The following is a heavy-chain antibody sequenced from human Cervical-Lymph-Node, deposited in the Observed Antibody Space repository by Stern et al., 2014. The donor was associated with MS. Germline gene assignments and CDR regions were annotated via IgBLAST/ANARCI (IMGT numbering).Heavy chain of an antibody. CDR2: ISSSGSSI. CDR3: ARSHSKWLVHDAFDI. D-gene: IGHD6-19*01. V-gene: IGHV3-11*01. Sequence: QVQLVESGGGLVKPGGSLRLSCAASGFTFSDYYMSWIRQAPGKGLEWVSSISSSGSSIYYAGVVKGRFTISRDNAKNSLYLQMNSLRAEDTAVYYCARSHSKWLVHDAFDIWGQGTMVSVSS. J-gene: IGHJ3*02. CDR1: GFTFSDYY.